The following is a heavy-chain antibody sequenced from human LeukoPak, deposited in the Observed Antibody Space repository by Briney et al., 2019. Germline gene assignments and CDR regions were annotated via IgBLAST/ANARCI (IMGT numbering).Heavy chain of an antibody. CDR2: ISGSGGST. V-gene: IGHV3-66*04. Sequence: GGSLRLSCEASGFSLSDAWVNWVRQAPGKGLEWVSGISGSGGSTYYADSVKGRFTISRDSSKNTLYLQMNSLRAEDTAVYYCASQVAADYWGQGTLVTVSS. CDR1: GFSLSDAW. J-gene: IGHJ4*02. CDR3: ASQVAADY. D-gene: IGHD6-13*01.